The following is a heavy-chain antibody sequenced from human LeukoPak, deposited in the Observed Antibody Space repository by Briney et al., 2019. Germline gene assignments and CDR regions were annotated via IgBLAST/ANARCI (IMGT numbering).Heavy chain of an antibody. J-gene: IGHJ3*02. Sequence: SETLSLTCTVSGGSISSYYWSWIRQPPGKGLEWIGYIYYSGSTNYNPSLKSRVTISVDTSKNQFSLKLSSVTAADTAVYYCARVGYCSSTSCYRATGAFDIWGQGTMVTVSS. CDR2: IYYSGST. D-gene: IGHD2-2*02. CDR3: ARVGYCSSTSCYRATGAFDI. V-gene: IGHV4-59*01. CDR1: GGSISSYY.